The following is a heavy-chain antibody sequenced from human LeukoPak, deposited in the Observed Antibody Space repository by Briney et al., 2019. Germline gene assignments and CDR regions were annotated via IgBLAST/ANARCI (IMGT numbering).Heavy chain of an antibody. V-gene: IGHV4-59*08. CDR1: GGSISSYY. Sequence: SETLSLTCTVSGGSISSYYWSWIRQPPGKGLEWIGYIYYSGSTNYNPSLKSRVTISVDTSKNQFSLKLSSVTAANTAVYYCARSLYSSGWYGESYYFDYWGQGTLVTVSS. CDR3: ARSLYSSGWYGESYYFDY. CDR2: IYYSGST. J-gene: IGHJ4*02. D-gene: IGHD6-19*01.